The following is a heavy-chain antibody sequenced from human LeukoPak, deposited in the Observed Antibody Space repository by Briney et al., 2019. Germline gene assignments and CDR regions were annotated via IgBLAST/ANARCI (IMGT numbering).Heavy chain of an antibody. J-gene: IGHJ6*03. CDR3: ARGKRTDYDSSGSFKNYYYYYYMDV. CDR2: IYTSGST. Sequence: SQTLSLTCTVSGGSITNVNYYWSWIRQPAGKGLEWIGRIYTSGSTNYNPSLKSQVTISVDTSKNQFSLKLSSVTAADTAVYYCARGKRTDYDSSGSFKNYYYYYYMDVWGKGTTVTISS. D-gene: IGHD3-22*01. CDR1: GGSITNVNYY. V-gene: IGHV4-61*02.